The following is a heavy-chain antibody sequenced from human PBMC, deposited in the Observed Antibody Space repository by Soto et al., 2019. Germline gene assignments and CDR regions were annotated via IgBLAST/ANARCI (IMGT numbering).Heavy chain of an antibody. D-gene: IGHD2-21*02. Sequence: PGGSLRLSCAASGFTFSSYAMSWVRQAPGKGLEWVSAISGSGGSTYYADSVKGRFTISRDNSKNTLYLQMNSLRAEDTAVYYCAKDGSYCGGDCPRAGWSDPWGQGPLVTVSS. V-gene: IGHV3-23*01. CDR2: ISGSGGST. CDR1: GFTFSSYA. J-gene: IGHJ5*02. CDR3: AKDGSYCGGDCPRAGWSDP.